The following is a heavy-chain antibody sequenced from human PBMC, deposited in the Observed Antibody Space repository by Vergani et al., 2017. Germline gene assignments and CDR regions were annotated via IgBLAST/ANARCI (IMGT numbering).Heavy chain of an antibody. CDR1: GFTFSSYW. V-gene: IGHV4-4*02. J-gene: IGHJ6*02. CDR3: ARDRRYYYYGMDV. CDR2: INHSGST. Sequence: VQLVESGGGLVQPGGSLRLSCAASGFTFSSYWMHWVRQAPGKGLEWIGEINHSGSTNYNPSLKSRVTISVDTSKNQFSLKLSSVTAADTAVYYCARDRRYYYYGMDVWGQGTTVTVSS.